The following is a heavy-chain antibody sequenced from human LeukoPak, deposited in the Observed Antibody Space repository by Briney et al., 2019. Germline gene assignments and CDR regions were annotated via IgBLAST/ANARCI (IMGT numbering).Heavy chain of an antibody. CDR2: ISYDGSNK. J-gene: IGHJ4*02. Sequence: GGSLRLSCAASGLTFSNYAMTWVRQAPGKGLECVAVISYDGSNKYYADSVKGRFTISRDNSKNTLYLQMKSLRAEDTAVYYCAKPRGFGELLYSYFDYWGQGTLVTVSS. CDR1: GLTFSNYA. CDR3: AKPRGFGELLYSYFDY. V-gene: IGHV3-30*18. D-gene: IGHD3-10*01.